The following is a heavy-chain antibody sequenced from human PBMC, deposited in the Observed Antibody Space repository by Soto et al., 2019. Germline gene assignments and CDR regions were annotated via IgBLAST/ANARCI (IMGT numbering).Heavy chain of an antibody. Sequence: QVQLVQSGAEVKKPGASVKVSCKASGYTFTSYDINWVRQATGQGLEWMGWMNPNSGNTGYAQKFQGRVTMTRNTSISTAYMELSSLRSEDTAVYYSARGSTYYGDYAFDPWGQGTLVTVSS. CDR1: GYTFTSYD. CDR2: MNPNSGNT. V-gene: IGHV1-8*01. D-gene: IGHD4-17*01. CDR3: ARGSTYYGDYAFDP. J-gene: IGHJ5*02.